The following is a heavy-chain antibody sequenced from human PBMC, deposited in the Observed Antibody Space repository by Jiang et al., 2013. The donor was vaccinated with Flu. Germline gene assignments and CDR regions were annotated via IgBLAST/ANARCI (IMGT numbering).Heavy chain of an antibody. J-gene: IGHJ4*02. CDR2: ITSGGGT. D-gene: IGHD6-19*01. Sequence: VQLLESGGDLVQPGGALRLSCAASGFMFSNYAMSWVRQAPGKGLEWVSAITSGGGTSYADSVKGRFTISRDNSKNTLYLQGNSLRAEDTAVYYCAKCKPYGSGWYGGSDYWGQGTLVTVSS. CDR1: GFMFSNYA. CDR3: AKCKPYGSGWYGGSDY. V-gene: IGHV3-23*01.